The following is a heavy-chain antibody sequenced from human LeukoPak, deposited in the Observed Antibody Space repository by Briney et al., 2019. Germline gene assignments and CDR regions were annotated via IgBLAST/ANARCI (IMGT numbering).Heavy chain of an antibody. Sequence: SQPLCLTCSVLGTSISTSRSYWCWIRQPDARGLEWIGRIYTSGSTNYNPSLKSRVTISVDTSKNQFSLKLSSVTAADTAVYYCATQHHDYFDYWGQGTLVTVSS. D-gene: IGHD1-14*01. CDR1: GTSISTSRSY. CDR3: ATQHHDYFDY. J-gene: IGHJ4*02. CDR2: IYTSGST. V-gene: IGHV4-61*02.